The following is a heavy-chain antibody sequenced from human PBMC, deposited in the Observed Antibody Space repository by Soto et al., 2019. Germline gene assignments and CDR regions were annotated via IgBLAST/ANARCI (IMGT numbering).Heavy chain of an antibody. D-gene: IGHD1-1*01. CDR1: GFTFSSYG. Sequence: GGSLRLSCAASGFTFSSYGMHWVRQAPGKGLEWVAVIWYDGSNKYYADSVKGRFTISRDNSKNTLYLQMNSLRAEDTAVYYCARESLLRLDRLDYWGQGTLVTVSS. CDR3: ARESLLRLDRLDY. J-gene: IGHJ4*02. V-gene: IGHV3-33*01. CDR2: IWYDGSNK.